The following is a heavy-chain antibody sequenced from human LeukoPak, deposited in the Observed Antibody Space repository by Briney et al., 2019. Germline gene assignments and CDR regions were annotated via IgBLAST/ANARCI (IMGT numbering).Heavy chain of an antibody. D-gene: IGHD2-15*01. J-gene: IGHJ4*02. CDR3: TRVAPSTVVDY. CDR2: IRMKPQSYTT. Sequence: GGSLRLSCAASWFTFSDSAIHWVRQASGKGREWVVRIRMKPQSYTTASHESVKGRFHNSRDDSRNTAYLQMSSLQIEATAVYYCTRVAPSTVVDYWGKGTQVTVSS. CDR1: WFTFSDSA. V-gene: IGHV3-73*01.